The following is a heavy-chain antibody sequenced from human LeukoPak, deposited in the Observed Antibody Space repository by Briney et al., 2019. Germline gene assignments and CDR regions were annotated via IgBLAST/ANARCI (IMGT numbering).Heavy chain of an antibody. J-gene: IGHJ4*02. CDR2: IYYSGST. D-gene: IGHD6-19*01. Sequence: PSETLSLTCTVSGGSISSSSYYWGWIRQPPGKGLEWIGSIYYSGSTYYNPSLKSRVTISVDTSKNQFSLKLSSVTAADTAVYCCARHGSSGWLDYWGQGTLVTVSS. CDR3: ARHGSSGWLDY. V-gene: IGHV4-39*01. CDR1: GGSISSSSYY.